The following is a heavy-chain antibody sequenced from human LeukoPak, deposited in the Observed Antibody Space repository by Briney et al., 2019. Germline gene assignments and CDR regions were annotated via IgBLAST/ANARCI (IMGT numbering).Heavy chain of an antibody. J-gene: IGHJ4*02. D-gene: IGHD3-10*01. Sequence: GGSLRLSCAASVFTFSSYWMHWVRQAPGKGLVWVSRINSDGSSTSYADSVKGRFTISRDNAKNTLYLQMNSLRAEDTAVYYCARAKDGEELDYWAQGTLVTVSS. CDR1: VFTFSSYW. CDR3: ARAKDGEELDY. CDR2: INSDGSST. V-gene: IGHV3-74*01.